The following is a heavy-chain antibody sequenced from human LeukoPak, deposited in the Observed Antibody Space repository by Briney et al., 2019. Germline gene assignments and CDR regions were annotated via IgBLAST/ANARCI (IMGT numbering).Heavy chain of an antibody. CDR2: ISAYNGNT. D-gene: IGHD5-18*01. CDR1: GYTFTSYG. J-gene: IGHJ4*02. CDR3: ARVDTAMVAGGGDY. V-gene: IGHV1-18*01. Sequence: ASVKVSCKASGYTFTSYGILWVRQAPGQGLEWMGWISAYNGNTNYAQKLQGRVTMTTDTSTSIAHMELRSLRSDDTAVYYCARVDTAMVAGGGDYWGQGTLVTVSS.